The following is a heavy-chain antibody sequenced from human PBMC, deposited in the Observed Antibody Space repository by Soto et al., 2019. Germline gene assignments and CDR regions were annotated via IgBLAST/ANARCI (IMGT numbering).Heavy chain of an antibody. V-gene: IGHV1-69*01. Sequence: QVQLVQSGAEVKKPGSSVKVSCKASGGTFSSYAISWVRQAPGQGLEWMGGIIPIFGTANYAQKFQGRVTITADESTSTAGMEQRSRRSEDKDVYYCAGGLIVLGGPDLYYYGMDVWGQGTTVTVSS. J-gene: IGHJ6*02. D-gene: IGHD2-8*02. CDR2: IIPIFGTA. CDR1: GGTFSSYA. CDR3: AGGLIVLGGPDLYYYGMDV.